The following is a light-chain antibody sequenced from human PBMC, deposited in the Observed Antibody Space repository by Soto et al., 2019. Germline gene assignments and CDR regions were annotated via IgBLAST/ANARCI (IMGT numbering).Light chain of an antibody. Sequence: VLTRSRGTPSLTTGERATLSCSASQSVTINYLAWYQQKPGQAPRLLIYGASTRSTGFPARFSGSRSGTDFTRSISSLQPDGSPTYYCHQCNGYGSFSQGTKVDIK. CDR1: QSVTINY. V-gene: IGKV3D-7*01. CDR2: GAS. CDR3: HQCNGYGS. J-gene: IGKJ1*01.